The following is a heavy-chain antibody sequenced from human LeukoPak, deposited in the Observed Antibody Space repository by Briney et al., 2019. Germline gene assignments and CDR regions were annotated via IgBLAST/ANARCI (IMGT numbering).Heavy chain of an antibody. J-gene: IGHJ6*02. V-gene: IGHV4-39*01. Sequence: PSETLSLTCIVSGGSIGSSSYSWAWIRQPPGKGLEWMGSIYYSGSTNKNPSLKSRLTMSVDTSLDQFSLKMTSVTAADTALYYCARHSSSNWISRFDVWGQGTTVTVSS. D-gene: IGHD4-11*01. CDR2: IYYSGST. CDR3: ARHSSSNWISRFDV. CDR1: GGSIGSSSYS.